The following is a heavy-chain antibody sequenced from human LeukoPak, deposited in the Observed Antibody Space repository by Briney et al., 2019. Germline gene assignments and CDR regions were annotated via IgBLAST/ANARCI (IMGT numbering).Heavy chain of an antibody. J-gene: IGHJ4*02. Sequence: GGSLRLSCAASGFTFDDYGMSWVRQAPGKGLEWVSGINWNGGSTGYADSVKGRFTISRDISKNTLHLQMNSLRVDDTAVYYCARDDTSSGYYEFGYWGQGTLVTVSS. CDR3: ARDDTSSGYYEFGY. CDR1: GFTFDDYG. D-gene: IGHD6-19*01. CDR2: INWNGGST. V-gene: IGHV3-20*04.